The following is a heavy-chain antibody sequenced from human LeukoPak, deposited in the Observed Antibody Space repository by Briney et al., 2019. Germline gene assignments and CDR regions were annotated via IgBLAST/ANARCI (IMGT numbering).Heavy chain of an antibody. J-gene: IGHJ4*02. V-gene: IGHV4-38-2*01. D-gene: IGHD4-11*01. CDR3: ARRYSNYFFDC. Sequence: SETLSLTCGVSGYSITNGYYWAWIRQPPGKGLEWIGNIYYSGNTYYNPSLKSRVTISVDTSKNQFSLMVSSVTAADTAVYYCARRYSNYFFDCWGQGTLVTVSS. CDR2: IYYSGNT. CDR1: GYSITNGYY.